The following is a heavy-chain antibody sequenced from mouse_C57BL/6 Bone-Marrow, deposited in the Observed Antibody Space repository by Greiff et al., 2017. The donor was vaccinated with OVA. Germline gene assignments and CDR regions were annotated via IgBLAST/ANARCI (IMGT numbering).Heavy chain of an antibody. D-gene: IGHD1-1*01. J-gene: IGHJ2*01. CDR1: GYTFTDYY. Sequence: VQLQQSGPVLVKPGASVKMSCKASGYTFTDYYMNWVKQSHGKSLEWIGVINPYNGGTSYNQKFKGKATLTVDKSSSTAYMELNSLTSEDSAVYYCARNYYYGGYFDYWGQGTTLTVSS. V-gene: IGHV1-19*01. CDR3: ARNYYYGGYFDY. CDR2: INPYNGGT.